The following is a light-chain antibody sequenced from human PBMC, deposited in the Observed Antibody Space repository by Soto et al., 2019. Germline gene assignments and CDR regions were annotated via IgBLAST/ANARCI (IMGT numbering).Light chain of an antibody. V-gene: IGKV1-39*01. CDR2: AAS. J-gene: IGKJ2*01. CDR1: QSISNY. CDR3: QQSYSIPPT. Sequence: DIQMTQSPSSLSASVGDRVTITCRASQSISNYLNWYQHKLGKAPKLLIYAASSLQSGVPSRFSGSGSGTAFTLTISSLQPEDFATDYCQQSYSIPPTFGQGTKLEIK.